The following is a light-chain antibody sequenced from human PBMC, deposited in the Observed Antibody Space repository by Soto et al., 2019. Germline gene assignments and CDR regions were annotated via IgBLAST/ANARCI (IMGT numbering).Light chain of an antibody. CDR1: ESVSTN. CDR2: GAS. V-gene: IGKV3-15*01. CDR3: QQYNNWPLT. J-gene: IGKJ5*01. Sequence: EIVMTQSPVTLSVSPGERATLSCRASESVSTNVAWYQQKPGQAPRLLIYGASTRATGGPARFSGSGSGTEFTLTISSLQSEDFAIYYCQQYNNWPLTFGQGIRLEIK.